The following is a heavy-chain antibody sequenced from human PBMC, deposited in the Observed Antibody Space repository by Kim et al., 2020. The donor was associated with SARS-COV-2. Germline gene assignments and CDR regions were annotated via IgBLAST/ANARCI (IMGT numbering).Heavy chain of an antibody. CDR1: GFTFSSYA. CDR3: AKDGVTGTTFLHNAFDI. J-gene: IGHJ3*02. V-gene: IGHV3-23*01. Sequence: GGSLRLSCAVSGFTFSSYAMNWVRQAPGKGLEWVSAISASGGSTFYADSVKGRFTISRDNAKNTLYLQMNSLRADDTAVYYCAKDGVTGTTFLHNAFDIWGQGTMVTVSS. D-gene: IGHD1-7*01. CDR2: ISASGGST.